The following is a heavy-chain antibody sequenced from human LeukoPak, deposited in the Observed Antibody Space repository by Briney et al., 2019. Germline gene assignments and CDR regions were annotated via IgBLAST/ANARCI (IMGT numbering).Heavy chain of an antibody. Sequence: GGSLRLSCAASGFTFSSYWMSWVRQSPGKGLEWVAAIKQDGSEKLYVDSVKGRFTISRDNAKSSLYLQMNSLRVEDTAVYYCARALSVSYWGRGTLVTVSS. J-gene: IGHJ4*02. CDR3: ARALSVSY. CDR1: GFTFSSYW. CDR2: IKQDGSEK. D-gene: IGHD6-25*01. V-gene: IGHV3-7*01.